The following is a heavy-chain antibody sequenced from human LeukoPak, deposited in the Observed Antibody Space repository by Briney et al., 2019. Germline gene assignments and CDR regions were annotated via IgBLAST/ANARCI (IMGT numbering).Heavy chain of an antibody. D-gene: IGHD2-2*01. CDR3: ARGSCSSRSCYKRVNGLDV. V-gene: IGHV3-13*01. CDR2: FHTAGDI. J-gene: IGHJ6*02. CDR1: GFTFSNYD. Sequence: GGSQRLSCAASGFTFSNYDMHWVRQATGKGLEWVSAFHTAGDIHYSGSVKGRFATSRENAKNSFYLQMNNLRAGDTAVYYCARGSCSSRSCYKRVNGLDVWGQGTPVTVSS.